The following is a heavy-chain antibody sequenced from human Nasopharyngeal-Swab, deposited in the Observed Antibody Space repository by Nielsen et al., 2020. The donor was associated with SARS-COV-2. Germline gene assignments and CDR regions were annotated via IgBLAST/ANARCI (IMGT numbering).Heavy chain of an antibody. CDR1: GFTFRSYW. J-gene: IGHJ5*02. D-gene: IGHD3-16*01. CDR3: ARDRGGWFDP. Sequence: GESLKIPCAASGFTFRSYWMHWVRQAQGKGLEWVSSISSSSSYIYYADSVKGRFTISRDNAKNSLYLQMNSLRAEDTAVYYCARDRGGWFDPWGQGTLVTVSS. V-gene: IGHV3-21*01. CDR2: ISSSSSYI.